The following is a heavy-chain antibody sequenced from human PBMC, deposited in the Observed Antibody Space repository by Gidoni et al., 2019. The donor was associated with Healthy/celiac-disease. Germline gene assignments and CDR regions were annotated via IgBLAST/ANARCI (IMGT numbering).Heavy chain of an antibody. J-gene: IGHJ4*02. CDR1: GFSLSTSGVG. Sequence: QITLKESGPTLVKPTQTLTLTCTFSGFSLSTSGVGVGWIRQPPGKALEWLALIYWDDDKRYSPSLKSRLTITKDTSKNQVVLTMTNMDPVDTATYYCARTTAMATSFDYWGQGTLVTVSS. CDR2: IYWDDDK. CDR3: ARTTAMATSFDY. V-gene: IGHV2-5*02. D-gene: IGHD5-18*01.